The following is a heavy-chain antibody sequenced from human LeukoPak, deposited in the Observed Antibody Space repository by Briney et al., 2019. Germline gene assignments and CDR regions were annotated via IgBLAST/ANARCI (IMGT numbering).Heavy chain of an antibody. Sequence: GGSLRLSCVASGFALSDYGMSWARQAPGKGLDWISYITMDSVMYYADSVKGRFAISRDNDKNSLYLQMNILRDDDTAVYYCTRGRFQFLGPNDSWGLGALVTVS. D-gene: IGHD3-10*01. J-gene: IGHJ5*01. CDR3: TRGRFQFLGPNDS. CDR1: GFALSDYG. V-gene: IGHV3-48*02. CDR2: ITMDSVM.